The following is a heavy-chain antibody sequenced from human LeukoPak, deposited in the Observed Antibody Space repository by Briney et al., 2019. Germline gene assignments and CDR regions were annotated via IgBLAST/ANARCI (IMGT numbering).Heavy chain of an antibody. J-gene: IGHJ3*02. CDR2: IIPIFGTA. D-gene: IGHD1-26*01. CDR1: GGTFSSYA. CDR3: AREGRAWDAFDI. V-gene: IGHV1-69*13. Sequence: SVKVSCKASGGTFSSYAISWVRQAPGQGLEWMGGIIPIFGTANYAQKFQGRVTITANESTSTAYMELSSLRSEDTAVYYCAREGRAWDAFDIWGQGTMVTVSS.